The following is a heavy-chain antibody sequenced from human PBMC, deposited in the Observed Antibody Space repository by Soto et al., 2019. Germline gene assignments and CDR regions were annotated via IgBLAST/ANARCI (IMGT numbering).Heavy chain of an antibody. CDR1: GYTFTSYD. CDR3: ARGYCSSTSCYFPWGIDYYYYMDV. D-gene: IGHD2-2*01. J-gene: IGHJ6*03. V-gene: IGHV1-8*01. Sequence: ASVKVSCKASGYTFTSYDINWVRQATGQGLEWMGWMNPNSGNTGYAQKFQGRVTMTRNTSISTAYMELSSLRSEDTAVYYCARGYCSSTSCYFPWGIDYYYYMDVWGKGTTVTVSS. CDR2: MNPNSGNT.